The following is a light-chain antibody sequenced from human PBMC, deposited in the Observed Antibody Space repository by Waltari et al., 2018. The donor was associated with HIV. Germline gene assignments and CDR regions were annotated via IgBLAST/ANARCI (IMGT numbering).Light chain of an antibody. Sequence: QSITISCTGTSSDVGSHNLVSWYQQHPGKAPKFMIYEVSKRPSGVSNRFSGSKSGNTASLTISGLQAEDEADYYCCSYAGSSTHVVFGGGTKLTVL. CDR2: EVS. J-gene: IGLJ2*01. CDR1: SSDVGSHNL. CDR3: CSYAGSSTHVV. V-gene: IGLV2-23*02.